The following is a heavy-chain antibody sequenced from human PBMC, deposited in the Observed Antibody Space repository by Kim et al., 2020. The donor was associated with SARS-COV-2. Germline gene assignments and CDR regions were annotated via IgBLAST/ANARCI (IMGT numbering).Heavy chain of an antibody. Sequence: IYSPSFQGQVTISVDNSIRTAYLQWSSLKASDTAMYYCARKISGNFPFDYWGQGTLVTVSS. J-gene: IGHJ4*02. V-gene: IGHV5-51*01. CDR3: ARKISGNFPFDY. D-gene: IGHD3-22*01.